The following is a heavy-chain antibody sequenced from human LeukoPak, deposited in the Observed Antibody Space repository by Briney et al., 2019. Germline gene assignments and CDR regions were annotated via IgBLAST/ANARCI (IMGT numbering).Heavy chain of an antibody. CDR3: ARVLLSQYYFDY. Sequence: SQTLSLTCAVSGCSISSGGYSWSWIRQPPGKGLEWIGYIYHSGSTYYNPSLKSRVTISVDRSKNQFSLKLSSVTAADTAVYYCARVLLSQYYFDYWGQGTLVTVSS. D-gene: IGHD3-10*01. CDR2: IYHSGST. V-gene: IGHV4-30-2*01. J-gene: IGHJ4*02. CDR1: GCSISSGGYS.